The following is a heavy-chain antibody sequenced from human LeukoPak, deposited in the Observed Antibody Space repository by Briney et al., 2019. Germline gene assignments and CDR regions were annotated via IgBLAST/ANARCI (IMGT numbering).Heavy chain of an antibody. CDR2: INHSGST. CDR3: ARMVRGVRPRAFDY. Sequence: SETLSLTCAVYGGSFSGYYWSWIRQPPGKGLEWIGEINHSGSTNYNPSLKSRVTISVDTSKNQFSLKLSSVTAADTAVYYCARMVRGVRPRAFDYWGQGTLVTVSS. J-gene: IGHJ4*02. D-gene: IGHD3-10*01. V-gene: IGHV4-34*01. CDR1: GGSFSGYY.